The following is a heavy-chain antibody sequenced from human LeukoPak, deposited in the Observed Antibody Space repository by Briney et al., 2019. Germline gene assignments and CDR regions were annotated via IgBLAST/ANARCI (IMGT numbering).Heavy chain of an antibody. CDR1: GGSFSGYY. D-gene: IGHD3-10*01. CDR2: ISHSGST. V-gene: IGHV4-34*01. J-gene: IGHJ4*02. Sequence: SETLSLTCAVYGGSFSGYYWSWIRQPPGKGLEWIGEISHSGSTNYNPSLKSRVTISVDTSKNQFSLKLSSVTAADTAVYYCARVITMVRGVIIKLFDYWGQGTLVTVSS. CDR3: ARVITMVRGVIIKLFDY.